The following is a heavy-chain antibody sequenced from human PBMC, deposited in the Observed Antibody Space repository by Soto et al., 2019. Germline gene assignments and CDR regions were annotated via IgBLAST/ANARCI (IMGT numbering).Heavy chain of an antibody. D-gene: IGHD2-15*01. CDR2: IIPILGIA. CDR1: GGTFSSYT. J-gene: IGHJ6*03. Sequence: QVQLVQSGAEVKKPGSSVKVSCKASGGTFSSYTISWVRQAPGQGLEWMGRIIPILGIANYAQKFQGRVTITADKSTSTAYMELSSLRSEDTAVYYCARGYCSGGSCHDYYSYYYMDVWGKGTTVTVSS. CDR3: ARGYCSGGSCHDYYSYYYMDV. V-gene: IGHV1-69*02.